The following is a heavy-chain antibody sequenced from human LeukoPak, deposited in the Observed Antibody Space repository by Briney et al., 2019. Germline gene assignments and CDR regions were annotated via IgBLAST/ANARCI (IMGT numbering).Heavy chain of an antibody. J-gene: IGHJ3*02. CDR1: GGTFSSYA. Sequence: SVKVSCKASGGTFSSYAISWLRQAPGQGLEWMGGIIPIFGTANYAQKFQGRVTITTDESTSTAYMELSSLRSEDTAVYYCARDDLGFWRGYYAFDIWGQGTMVTVSS. CDR3: ARDDLGFWRGYYAFDI. V-gene: IGHV1-69*05. D-gene: IGHD3-3*01. CDR2: IIPIFGTA.